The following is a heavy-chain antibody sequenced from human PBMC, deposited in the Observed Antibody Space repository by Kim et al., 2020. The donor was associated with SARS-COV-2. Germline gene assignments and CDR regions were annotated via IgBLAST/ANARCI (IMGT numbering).Heavy chain of an antibody. V-gene: IGHV1-69*13. D-gene: IGHD4-17*01. CDR2: IIPIFGTA. CDR3: ARGGGGTVTDDYYYYYGMDV. Sequence: SVKVSCKASGGTFSSYAISWVRQAPGQGLEWMGGIIPIFGTANYAQKFQGRVTITADESTSTAYMELSSLRSEDTAVYYCARGGGGTVTDDYYYYYGMDVWGQGTTVTVSS. J-gene: IGHJ6*02. CDR1: GGTFSSYA.